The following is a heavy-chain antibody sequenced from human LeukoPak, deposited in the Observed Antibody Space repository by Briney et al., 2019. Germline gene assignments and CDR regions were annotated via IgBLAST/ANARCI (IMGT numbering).Heavy chain of an antibody. D-gene: IGHD3-10*01. CDR1: GGSISSYY. Sequence: NSSETLSLTCTVSGGSISSYYWSWIRQPPGKRLEWIGYIFYSGSTNYNPSLESRVTISVDTSKNQFSLKLSSVTAADTAVYYCARDIKNAKGNYYLDYWGQGTLVTVSS. V-gene: IGHV4-59*01. J-gene: IGHJ4*02. CDR2: IFYSGST. CDR3: ARDIKNAKGNYYLDY.